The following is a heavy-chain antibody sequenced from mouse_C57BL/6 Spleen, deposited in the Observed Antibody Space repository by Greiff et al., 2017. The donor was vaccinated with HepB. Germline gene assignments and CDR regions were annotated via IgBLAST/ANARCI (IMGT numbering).Heavy chain of an antibody. D-gene: IGHD2-5*01. J-gene: IGHJ2*01. V-gene: IGHV5-9-1*02. CDR2: ISSGGDYI. Sequence: DVQLVESGEGLVKPGGSLKLSCAASGFTFSSYAMSWVRQTPEKRLEWVAYISSGGDYIYYADTVKGRFTISRDNARNTLYLQMSSLKSEDTAMYYCTREGIDYSNYDYWGQGTTLTVSS. CDR3: TREGIDYSNYDY. CDR1: GFTFSSYA.